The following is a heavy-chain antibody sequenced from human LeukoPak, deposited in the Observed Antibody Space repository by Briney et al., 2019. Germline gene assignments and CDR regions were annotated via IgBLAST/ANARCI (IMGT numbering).Heavy chain of an antibody. CDR1: GGSISTYY. CDR3: ARASPIAVAFDY. V-gene: IGHV4-59*01. J-gene: IGHJ4*02. CDR2: IYYSGST. Sequence: PSETLSLTCTVSGGSISTYYWSWIRQPPGKGLEWIGYIYYSGSTNYSPSLKSRVTISVDTSKNQFSLKLTSVTAADTAVYYCARASPIAVAFDYWGQGTLVTVSS. D-gene: IGHD6-19*01.